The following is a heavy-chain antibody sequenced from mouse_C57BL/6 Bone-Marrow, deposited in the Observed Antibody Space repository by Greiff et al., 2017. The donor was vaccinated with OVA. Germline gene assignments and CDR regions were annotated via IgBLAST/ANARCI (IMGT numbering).Heavy chain of an antibody. D-gene: IGHD1-1*02. Sequence: EVQLQQSGAELVRPGASVKLSCTASGFNIKDDYMHWVKQRPEQGLEWIGWIDPENGDTEYASKFQGKATITADTSSNTAYLQLSSLTSEDTAFYYCTTPLLWYWGQGTTLTVSS. V-gene: IGHV14-4*01. J-gene: IGHJ2*01. CDR1: GFNIKDDY. CDR2: IDPENGDT. CDR3: TTPLLWY.